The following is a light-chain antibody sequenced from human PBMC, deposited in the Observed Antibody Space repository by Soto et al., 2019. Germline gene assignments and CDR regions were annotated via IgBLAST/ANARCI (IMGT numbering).Light chain of an antibody. CDR1: QRLSTY. Sequence: DIVLTQSPATLSLSPGERATLSCRASQRLSTYLAWYQQKPGQAPRLLIYDTSKRATGVPPRYSGSGSETDFTHTSSSLEHEDVALYFCQYRSTRPPGHTFGEGTKLEIK. CDR3: QYRSTRPPGHT. J-gene: IGKJ2*01. CDR2: DTS. V-gene: IGKV3-11*01.